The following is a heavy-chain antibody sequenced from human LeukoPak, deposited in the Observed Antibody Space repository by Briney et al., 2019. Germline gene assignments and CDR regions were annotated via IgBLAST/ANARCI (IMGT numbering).Heavy chain of an antibody. J-gene: IGHJ5*02. V-gene: IGHV1-2*02. D-gene: IGHD2-2*01. CDR3: ARESATTSVYDP. Sequence: ASVKVSCKASEYTLIDHYLHWVRQAPGQGFEWMGWINPNTGGTEFAQKFRDRVTMTRDTSMNSVYMELRRLTSDDTAIYYCARESATTSVYDPWGQGTLVTVSS. CDR2: INPNTGGT. CDR1: EYTLIDHY.